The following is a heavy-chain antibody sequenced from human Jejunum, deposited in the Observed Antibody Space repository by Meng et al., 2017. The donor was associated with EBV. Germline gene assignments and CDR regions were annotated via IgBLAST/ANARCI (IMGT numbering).Heavy chain of an antibody. V-gene: IGHV4-61*01. D-gene: IGHD5-12*01. CDR1: GGSVNSGNVY. J-gene: IGHJ4*02. Sequence: LQVSAPGLGQPSETLSLTCTVSGGSVNSGNVYWSWIRQPPGKGLEWIGYIYYSGSTNYIPSLKSRVTISLDTSKNQFSLKLSSVTAADTAVYYCAGLRYSGYDRAFDYWGQGALVTVSS. CDR2: IYYSGST. CDR3: AGLRYSGYDRAFDY.